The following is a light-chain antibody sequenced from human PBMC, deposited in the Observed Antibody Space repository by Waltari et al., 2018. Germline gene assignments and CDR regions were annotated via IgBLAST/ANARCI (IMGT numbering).Light chain of an antibody. V-gene: IGKV1-NL1*01. CDR2: TAS. Sequence: DTQLTQSPSSLSASVGDRVTLTCRASQGISNSLAWYQQKPGKAPKLLLYTASTLESGVPARFSGSGSGTDYTLTISSLQPEDFATYYCQQYYSIPPVTFGPGTRVEFK. CDR3: QQYYSIPPVT. J-gene: IGKJ3*01. CDR1: QGISNS.